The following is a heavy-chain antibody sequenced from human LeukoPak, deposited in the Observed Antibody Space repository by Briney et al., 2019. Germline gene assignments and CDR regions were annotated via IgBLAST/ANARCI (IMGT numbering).Heavy chain of an antibody. J-gene: IGHJ6*02. V-gene: IGHV1-18*01. CDR2: IRAYNGNT. D-gene: IGHD2-2*01. CDR1: GYTFTSYG. CDR3: ARDASPYCSSNTCSHGMDV. Sequence: ASVKVSRKASGYTFTSYGISWVRQAPGQGLEWMGWIRAYNGNTNSAQKLQGRVTMTTDTSTSTAYMELRSLRSDDTAVYYCARDASPYCSSNTCSHGMDVWGQGTTVTVSS.